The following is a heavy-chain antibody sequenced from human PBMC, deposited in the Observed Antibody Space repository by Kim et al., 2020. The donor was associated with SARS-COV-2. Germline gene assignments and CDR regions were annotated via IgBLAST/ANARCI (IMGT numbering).Heavy chain of an antibody. CDR1: GGTFSSYA. J-gene: IGHJ4*02. Sequence: SVKVSCKASGGTFSSYAISWVRQAPGQGLEWMGRIIPILGIANYAQKFQGRVTITADKSTSTAYMELSSLRSEDTAVYYCARVHPSGVDTAIYDYWGQGTLVTVSS. CDR2: IIPILGIA. D-gene: IGHD5-18*01. V-gene: IGHV1-69*04. CDR3: ARVHPSGVDTAIYDY.